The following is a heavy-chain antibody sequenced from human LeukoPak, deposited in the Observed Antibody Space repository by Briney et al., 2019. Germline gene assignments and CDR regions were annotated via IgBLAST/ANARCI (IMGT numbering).Heavy chain of an antibody. Sequence: LRLTCTVSGGSISGSYWSWIRQPPGKGLEWIGYIYYSGSTNYNPSLKSRVSISVDTSKNQFSLKLNSVTAADTAVYYCARQPPTGTTRYYFDYWGQGTLVTVSS. CDR1: GGSISGSY. J-gene: IGHJ4*02. V-gene: IGHV4-59*08. CDR2: IYYSGST. D-gene: IGHD1-1*01. CDR3: ARQPPTGTTRYYFDY.